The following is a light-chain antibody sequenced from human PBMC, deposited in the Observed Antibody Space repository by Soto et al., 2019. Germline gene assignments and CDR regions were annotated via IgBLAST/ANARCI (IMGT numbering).Light chain of an antibody. J-gene: IGKJ4*01. V-gene: IGKV3D-15*01. CDR1: ESVSRN. CDR3: QQYNNWPLT. Sequence: EVVMTQSPATLSVSPGERATLSCRASESVSRNLAWYQQKPGQAPRLLIYGASSRATGIPDRFSGSGSGTEFTLTISSLQSEDFAVYYCQQYNNWPLTFGGGTKVDIK. CDR2: GAS.